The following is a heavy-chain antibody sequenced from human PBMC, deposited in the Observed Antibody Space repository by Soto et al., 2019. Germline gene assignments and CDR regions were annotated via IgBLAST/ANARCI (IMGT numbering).Heavy chain of an antibody. J-gene: IGHJ6*02. CDR3: AKDLDRVGPTVSYGMDV. CDR2: IGWNSGNV. V-gene: IGHV3-9*01. Sequence: EVQLVESGGGLVQPGRSLRLSCAASGFTFDDYAMQLVRQAPGKGLEWVSGIGWNSGNVGYADSVKGRFTISRDNAKNSLYLQMHSLRAEDTALYYCAKDLDRVGPTVSYGMDVWGQGTTVTVSS. D-gene: IGHD4-17*01. CDR1: GFTFDDYA.